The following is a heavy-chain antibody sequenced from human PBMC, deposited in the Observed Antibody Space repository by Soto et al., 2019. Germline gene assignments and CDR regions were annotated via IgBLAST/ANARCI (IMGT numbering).Heavy chain of an antibody. CDR1: GFTVSSTC. V-gene: IGHV3-66*01. Sequence: EVQLVESGGGLVQPGGSLRLSCAASGFTVSSTCMSWVRQAPGKGLEWVSLTYASGNTKYADSVKGRLIISRDNSKNTLYLQMNSLRAEDTAVYHCGIVDRAHCSGGSCYEYFDYWGQGTLVTVSS. CDR3: GIVDRAHCSGGSCYEYFDY. D-gene: IGHD2-15*01. J-gene: IGHJ4*02. CDR2: TYASGNT.